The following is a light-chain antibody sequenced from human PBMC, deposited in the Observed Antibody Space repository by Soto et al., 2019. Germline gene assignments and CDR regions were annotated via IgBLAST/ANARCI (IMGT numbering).Light chain of an antibody. V-gene: IGKV1-33*01. Sequence: DIQMTQSPSSLSASVGDRVTITCQASQDISNYLNWYQQKPGQAPKLLIYDASGLEVGVPSRFSGSGSGTHFTLTISGLQPEDIATYYCQQFGDLTFIFGQGTRLEI. CDR1: QDISNY. J-gene: IGKJ5*01. CDR3: QQFGDLTFI. CDR2: DAS.